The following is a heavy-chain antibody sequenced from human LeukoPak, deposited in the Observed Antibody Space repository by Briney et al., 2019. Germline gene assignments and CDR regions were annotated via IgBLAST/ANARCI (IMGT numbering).Heavy chain of an antibody. J-gene: IGHJ4*02. CDR2: ISWNSGSI. CDR3: AKASAMIVVVSKHFDY. V-gene: IGHV3-9*01. CDR1: GFTFDDYA. D-gene: IGHD3-22*01. Sequence: GGSLRLSCAASGFTFDDYAMHWVRQAPGKGLEWVSGISWNSGSIGYADSVKGRFTISRDNAKNSLYLQMNSLRAEDTAVYYCAKASAMIVVVSKHFDYWGQGTLVTVSS.